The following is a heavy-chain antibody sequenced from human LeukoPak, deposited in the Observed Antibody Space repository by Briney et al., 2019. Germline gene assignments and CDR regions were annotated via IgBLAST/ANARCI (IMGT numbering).Heavy chain of an antibody. CDR3: ARDREMATRLHDAFDF. V-gene: IGHV3-7*01. CDR2: IKQDGSEK. Sequence: GGSLRLSCAASGFTFSSYRMIWVRQAPGKGLEWVANIKQDGSEKHYVDSVKGRFTISRDNAKNSLFLQMNSLRAEDTAVYYCARDREMATRLHDAFDFWGQGTMVTVSS. J-gene: IGHJ3*01. CDR1: GFTFSSYR. D-gene: IGHD5-24*01.